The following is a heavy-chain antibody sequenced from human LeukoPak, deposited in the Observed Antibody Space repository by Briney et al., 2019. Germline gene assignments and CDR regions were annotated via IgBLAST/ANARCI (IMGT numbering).Heavy chain of an antibody. Sequence: GGSLRLSCAASGFTFSIYAMSWVRQAPGKGLEWVSNIKNSGGSKYYVDSVKGRFTISRDNSKNTLYMQMKSLRDEDTAVYYCSTMLGCGHYCDYWGQGTQVTVSS. D-gene: IGHD7-27*01. V-gene: IGHV3-23*01. CDR3: STMLGCGHYCDY. CDR2: IKNSGGSK. J-gene: IGHJ4*02. CDR1: GFTFSIYA.